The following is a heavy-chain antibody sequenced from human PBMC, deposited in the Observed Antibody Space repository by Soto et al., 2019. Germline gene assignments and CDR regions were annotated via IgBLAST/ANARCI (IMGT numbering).Heavy chain of an antibody. CDR3: AKVGGDPGGYYYDSSGYYELPPWYFDY. D-gene: IGHD3-22*01. CDR1: GFTFSSYA. CDR2: ISGSGGST. Sequence: GGSLRLSCAASGFTFSSYAMSWVRQAPGKGLEWVSAISGSGGSTYYADSVKGRFTISRDNSKNTLYLQMNSLRAEDTAVYYCAKVGGDPGGYYYDSSGYYELPPWYFDYWGQGTLVTVSS. V-gene: IGHV3-23*01. J-gene: IGHJ4*02.